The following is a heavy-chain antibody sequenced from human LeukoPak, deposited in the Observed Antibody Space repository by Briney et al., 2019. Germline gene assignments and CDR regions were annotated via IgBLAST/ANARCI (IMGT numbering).Heavy chain of an antibody. CDR3: ARLREYSGGWYRKKSGYWFDP. J-gene: IGHJ5*02. D-gene: IGHD6-19*01. CDR2: IYYSGST. V-gene: IGHV4-39*01. Sequence: SSETLSLTCTVSGGSISSSSYYWGWIRQPPGKGLEWIGSIYYSGSTYYNPSLKSRVTISVDTSKNQFSLKLSSVTAADTAVYYCARLREYSGGWYRKKSGYWFDPWGQGTLVTVSS. CDR1: GGSISSSSYY.